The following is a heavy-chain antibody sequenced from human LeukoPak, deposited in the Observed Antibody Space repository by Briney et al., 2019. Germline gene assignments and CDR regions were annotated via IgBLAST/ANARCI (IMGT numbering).Heavy chain of an antibody. CDR3: ARRLVSITIFGVVMDYGMDV. CDR2: IYPGDSDT. Sequence: PGESLKISCKGSGYSFTSYWIGWVRQMPGKGLEWMGIIYPGDSDTRYSPSFQGQVTISADKSISTAYLQWSNLKASDTAMYYCARRLVSITIFGVVMDYGMDVWGQGTTVTVSS. J-gene: IGHJ6*02. V-gene: IGHV5-51*01. CDR1: GYSFTSYW. D-gene: IGHD3-3*01.